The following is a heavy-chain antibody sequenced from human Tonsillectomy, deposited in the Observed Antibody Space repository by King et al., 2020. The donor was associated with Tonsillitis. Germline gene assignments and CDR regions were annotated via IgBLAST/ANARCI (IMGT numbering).Heavy chain of an antibody. J-gene: IGHJ4*02. CDR3: AKDRGGNILTGYYSILDY. CDR2: VSFDGIDK. CDR1: GFTFSNCA. D-gene: IGHD3-9*01. V-gene: IGHV3-30*18. Sequence: VQLVESGGGVVQPGRSLRLSCAASGFTFSNCAMHWVRQAPGKGPEWVAVVSFDGIDKYYGDSVKGRFTISRDNSKKTVYLQMNSLGAEDTAVYYCAKDRGGNILTGYYSILDYWGQGALVTVSS.